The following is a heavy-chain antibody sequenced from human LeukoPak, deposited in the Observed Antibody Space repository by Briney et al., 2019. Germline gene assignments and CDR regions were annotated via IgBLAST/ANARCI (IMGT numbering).Heavy chain of an antibody. CDR1: GDSVSNSKYY. CDR2: IYYSGST. Sequence: SETLSLTCTVSGDSVSNSKYYWSWIRQPPGKGLEWIGYIYYSGSTNYNPSLKSRVTISVDTSKNQFSLKLSSVTAADTAVYYCARGPPRSGMDVWGQGTTVTVSS. CDR3: ARGPPRSGMDV. V-gene: IGHV4-61*01. J-gene: IGHJ6*02.